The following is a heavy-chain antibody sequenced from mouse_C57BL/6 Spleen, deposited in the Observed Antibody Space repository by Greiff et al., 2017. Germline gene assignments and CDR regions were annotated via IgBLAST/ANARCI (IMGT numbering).Heavy chain of an antibody. Sequence: VQLQQSGPELVKPGASVKIPCKASGYTFTDYNMDWVKQSHGKSLEWIGDINPNNGGTIYNQKFKGKATLTVDKSSSTAYMELSSLTSEDTAVYYCARDYYGSSLWYFDVCGTGTTVTVSS. J-gene: IGHJ1*03. CDR1: GYTFTDYN. D-gene: IGHD1-1*01. V-gene: IGHV1-18*01. CDR2: INPNNGGT. CDR3: ARDYYGSSLWYFDV.